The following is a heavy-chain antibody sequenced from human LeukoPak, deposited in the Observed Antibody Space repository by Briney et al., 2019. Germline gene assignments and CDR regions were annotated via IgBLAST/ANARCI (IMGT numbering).Heavy chain of an antibody. Sequence: SETLSLTCTVSGGSVSRGSYYWSWIRQPPGKGLEWIGYIYYSGSTNYNPSLKSRVTISVDTSKNQFSLKLSSVTAADTAVYYCARDPRSSGYCRGGSCSDWFDPWGQGTLVTVSS. CDR3: ARDPRSSGYCRGGSCSDWFDP. CDR1: GGSVSRGSYY. V-gene: IGHV4-61*01. J-gene: IGHJ5*02. CDR2: IYYSGST. D-gene: IGHD2-15*01.